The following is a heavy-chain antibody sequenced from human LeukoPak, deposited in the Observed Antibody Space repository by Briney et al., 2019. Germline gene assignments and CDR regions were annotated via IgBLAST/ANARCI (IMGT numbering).Heavy chain of an antibody. J-gene: IGHJ6*02. CDR1: GGSISSYY. CDR3: ASCGYDILTGPYGMDV. D-gene: IGHD3-9*01. Sequence: SETLSLTCTVSGGSISSYYWSWIRQPPGKGLEWIGYIYYSGSTNYNPSLKSRVTISVDTSKNQFSLKLSSVTAADTAVYYCASCGYDILTGPYGMDVWGQGTTVTVSS. V-gene: IGHV4-59*01. CDR2: IYYSGST.